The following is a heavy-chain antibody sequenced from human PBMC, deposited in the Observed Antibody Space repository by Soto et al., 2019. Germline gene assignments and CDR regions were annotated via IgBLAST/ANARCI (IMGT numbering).Heavy chain of an antibody. CDR2: INPNSGGT. Sequence: ASVKVSCKASGYTFTGYYMHWVRQAPGQGLEWMGWINPNSGGTNYAQKFQGRGTMTRDTSISTAYMELSRLRSDDTAVYYCARVGNVLRYFDWYLNWFDPWGQGTLVTVSS. J-gene: IGHJ5*02. CDR1: GYTFTGYY. D-gene: IGHD3-9*01. CDR3: ARVGNVLRYFDWYLNWFDP. V-gene: IGHV1-2*02.